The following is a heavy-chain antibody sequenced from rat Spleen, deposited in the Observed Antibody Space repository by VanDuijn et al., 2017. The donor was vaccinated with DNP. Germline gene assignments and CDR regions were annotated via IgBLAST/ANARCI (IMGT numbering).Heavy chain of an antibody. CDR1: GFSLTSNG. V-gene: IGHV2S8*01. J-gene: IGHJ2*01. CDR3: ARTMITTGGYFDY. CDR2: ISSGEST. Sequence: QVQLKESGPGLVQPSQTLSLTCTVSGFSLTSNGVSWVRQPPGKGLEWIAAISSGESTYYNSALKSRLSISRDTSKSQVFLKMNSLQTEDIATYYCARTMITTGGYFDYWGQGVMVTVSS. D-gene: IGHD1-10*01.